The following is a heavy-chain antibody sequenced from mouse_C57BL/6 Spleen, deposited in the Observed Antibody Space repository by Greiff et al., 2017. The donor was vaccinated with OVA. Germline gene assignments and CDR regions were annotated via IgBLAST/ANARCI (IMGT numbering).Heavy chain of an antibody. Sequence: QVQLKESGAELVRPGASVTLSCKASGYTFTDYEMHWVKQTPVHGLEWIGAIDPETGGTAYNQKFKGKAILTADKSSSTAYMELRSLTSEDTAVYYCKRGKGGDYWCEGTSVTVSS. V-gene: IGHV1-15*01. J-gene: IGHJ4*01. CDR2: IDPETGGT. CDR1: GYTFTDYE. CDR3: KRGKGGDY.